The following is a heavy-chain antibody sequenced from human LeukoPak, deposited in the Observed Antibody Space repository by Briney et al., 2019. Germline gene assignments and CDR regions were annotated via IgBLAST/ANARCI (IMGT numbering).Heavy chain of an antibody. Sequence: GGSLRLSCAVSGFTFSSYEMNWVRQAPGKGLEWVSYISSSSSTIYYADSVKGRFTISRDNAKNSLYLQMNSLRAEDTAVYYCARGISMAFDIWGQGTMVTVSS. CDR1: GFTFSSYE. V-gene: IGHV3-48*01. CDR3: ARGISMAFDI. CDR2: ISSSSSTI. D-gene: IGHD2/OR15-2a*01. J-gene: IGHJ3*02.